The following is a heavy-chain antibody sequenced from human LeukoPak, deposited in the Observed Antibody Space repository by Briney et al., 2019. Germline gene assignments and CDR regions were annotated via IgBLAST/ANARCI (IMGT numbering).Heavy chain of an antibody. CDR1: GYTFTCYY. D-gene: IGHD3-10*01. CDR2: INPNSGGT. J-gene: IGHJ4*02. Sequence: ASGKVSFKASGYTFTCYYMHWVRQAPGQGLEWMGWINPNSGGTNYAQKFQGRVTMTRDTSISTAYMELSRLRSDDTAVYYCARDSPRGLDFDYWGQGTLVTVSS. V-gene: IGHV1-2*02. CDR3: ARDSPRGLDFDY.